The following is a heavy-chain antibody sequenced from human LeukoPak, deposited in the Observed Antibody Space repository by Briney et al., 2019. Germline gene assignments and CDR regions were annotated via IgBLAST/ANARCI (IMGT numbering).Heavy chain of an antibody. D-gene: IGHD5-18*01. V-gene: IGHV4-28*03. J-gene: IGHJ4*02. Sequence: SETLSLTCAVSGYSISSSNWWGWIRQPPGKGLEWIGSIFYSGNTYYNPSLKSRVTISVDTSKNHFSLTLSSVTAADTAVYYCARGQKYIYGYTVTELGSRYFDYWGQGTLVTVSS. CDR2: IFYSGNT. CDR3: ARGQKYIYGYTVTELGSRYFDY. CDR1: GYSISSSNW.